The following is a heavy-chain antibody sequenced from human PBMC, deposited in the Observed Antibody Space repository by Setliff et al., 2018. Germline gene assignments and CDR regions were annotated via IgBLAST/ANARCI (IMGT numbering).Heavy chain of an antibody. CDR1: GDSMSNYY. J-gene: IGHJ4*02. Sequence: SETLSLTCTVSGDSMSNYYWNWIRQPPGKGLEWIGYMYYSGNTNYNPSLKSRVTISIDPSKNQFSPGLSSVTAADTALYYCARDKGGGYFDSWGQGTLVTVSS. V-gene: IGHV4-59*01. D-gene: IGHD3-16*01. CDR2: MYYSGNT. CDR3: ARDKGGGYFDS.